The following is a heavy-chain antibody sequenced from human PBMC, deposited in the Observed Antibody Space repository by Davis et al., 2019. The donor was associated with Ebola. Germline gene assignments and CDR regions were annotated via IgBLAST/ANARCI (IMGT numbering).Heavy chain of an antibody. CDR2: INSGSTYV. V-gene: IGHV3-21*01. CDR1: GFSFTTYS. D-gene: IGHD3-10*01. CDR3: AREVRVIMVRGVFHNFDS. Sequence: PGGSLRLSCAAAGFSFTTYSMSWVRQAPGKGLEWVSSINSGSTYVFYADSVKGRFTISRDNAKNSLYLQMNSLRDEDTALYYCAREVRVIMVRGVFHNFDSWGQGTLVTVSS. J-gene: IGHJ4*02.